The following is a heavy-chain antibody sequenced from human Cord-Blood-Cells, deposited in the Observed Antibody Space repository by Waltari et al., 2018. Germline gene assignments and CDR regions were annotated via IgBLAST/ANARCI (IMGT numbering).Heavy chain of an antibody. CDR2: INRSVST. CDR1: GGSFSGYY. J-gene: IGHJ4*02. Sequence: QVQLQQWGAGLLKPSETLSLTSAVYGGSFSGYYWSWIRQPPGKGLEWIGEINRSVSTNYTPSLKSRVAISVDTSKNQFSLKLSSVTAADTAVYYWARLYYFDYWGQGTLVTVSS. V-gene: IGHV4-34*01. CDR3: ARLYYFDY.